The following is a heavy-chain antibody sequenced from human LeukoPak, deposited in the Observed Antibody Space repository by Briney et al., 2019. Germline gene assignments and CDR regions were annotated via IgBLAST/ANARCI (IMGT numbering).Heavy chain of an antibody. CDR2: DGSST. Sequence: GGSLRLSCAVSGFTFSSHWMFWVRQAPGKGLVWVSSDGSSTSYTDSVKGRFTISRDNVKNTLYLQMNSLRAGDTAVYYCARARWYSFDYWGQGTLVTVSS. J-gene: IGHJ4*02. D-gene: IGHD5-24*01. CDR3: ARARWYSFDY. CDR1: GFTFSSHW. V-gene: IGHV3-74*01.